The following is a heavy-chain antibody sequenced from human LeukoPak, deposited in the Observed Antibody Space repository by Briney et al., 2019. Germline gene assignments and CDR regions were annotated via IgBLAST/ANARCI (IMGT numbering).Heavy chain of an antibody. Sequence: PGGSLRLSCAASGFTFSSYEMNWVRQAPGKGLEWVSYISSSGSTIYYADSVKGRFTISRDNAKNSLYLQMNSLRAEDTAVYYCARVDGYGEMCYFDYWGQGTLVTVSS. V-gene: IGHV3-48*03. CDR2: ISSSGSTI. CDR3: ARVDGYGEMCYFDY. CDR1: GFTFSSYE. J-gene: IGHJ4*02. D-gene: IGHD5-18*01.